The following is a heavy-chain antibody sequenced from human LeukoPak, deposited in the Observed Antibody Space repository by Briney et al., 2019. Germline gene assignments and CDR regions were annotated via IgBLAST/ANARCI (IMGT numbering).Heavy chain of an antibody. CDR1: GFTFSTYW. Sequence: PGGSLRLSCAASGFTFSTYWMSWVRQAPGKGLEWVAPIRQDGSEKHYVDSVEGRFTISRDNAQNSLYLQMHSLGVEDTAVYYCVRGCGKSSCPYYLDSWGQGTLVTVSS. D-gene: IGHD6-13*01. J-gene: IGHJ4*02. V-gene: IGHV3-7*01. CDR2: IRQDGSEK. CDR3: VRGCGKSSCPYYLDS.